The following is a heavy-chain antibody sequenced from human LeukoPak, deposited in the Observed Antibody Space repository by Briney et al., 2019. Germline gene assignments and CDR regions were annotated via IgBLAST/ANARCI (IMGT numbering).Heavy chain of an antibody. D-gene: IGHD3-22*01. V-gene: IGHV3-23*01. CDR3: AKEAYYYDSSGYELDY. CDR1: GFTFSSYA. CDR2: ISGSGGST. J-gene: IGHJ4*02. Sequence: AGSLRLSCAASGFTFSSYAMSWVRQAPGKGLEWVSAISGSGGSTYYADSVKGRFTTSRDNSKNTLYLQMNRLRAEETAVYYCAKEAYYYDSSGYELDYWGQGTLVTVSS.